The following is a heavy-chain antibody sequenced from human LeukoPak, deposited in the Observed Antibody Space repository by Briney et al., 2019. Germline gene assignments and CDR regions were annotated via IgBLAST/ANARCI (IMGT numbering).Heavy chain of an antibody. CDR3: AGQQLVFYYYYYMDV. CDR2: IYTSGST. CDR1: SGSISSGSYS. D-gene: IGHD6-13*01. Sequence: SETLSLTCTVSSGSISSGSYSWSWIRQPAGKGLEWIGRIYTSGSTNYNPSLKSRVTISVDTSKNQFSLKLSSVTAADTAVYYCAGQQLVFYYYYYMDVWGKGTTVTVSS. J-gene: IGHJ6*03. V-gene: IGHV4-61*02.